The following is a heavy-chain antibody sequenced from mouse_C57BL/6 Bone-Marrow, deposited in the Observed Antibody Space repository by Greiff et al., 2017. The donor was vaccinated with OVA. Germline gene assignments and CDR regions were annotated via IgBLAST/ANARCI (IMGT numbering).Heavy chain of an antibody. CDR1: GFTFSDYY. Sequence: EVQVVESEGGLVQPGSSMKLSCTASGFTFSDYYMAWVRQVPEKGLEWVANINYDGSSTYYLDSLKSRFIISRDNAKNILYLQMSSLKSEDTATYYCARDRGYGREYFDVWGTGTTVTVSS. V-gene: IGHV5-16*01. D-gene: IGHD1-1*01. CDR3: ARDRGYGREYFDV. J-gene: IGHJ1*03. CDR2: INYDGSST.